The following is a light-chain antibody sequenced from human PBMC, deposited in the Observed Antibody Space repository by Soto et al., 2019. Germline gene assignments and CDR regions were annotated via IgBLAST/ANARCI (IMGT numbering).Light chain of an antibody. CDR1: QGIASN. J-gene: IGKJ5*01. V-gene: IGKV1-9*01. CDR2: GAI. CDR3: QHLHIYPIT. Sequence: GDRVTITCRASQGIASNLAWYQQKPGKAPKLLIYGAITLQSGVPSRFSGSGSGTQFTLTITSLQPEDFATYYCQHLHIYPITFGQGTRLEIK.